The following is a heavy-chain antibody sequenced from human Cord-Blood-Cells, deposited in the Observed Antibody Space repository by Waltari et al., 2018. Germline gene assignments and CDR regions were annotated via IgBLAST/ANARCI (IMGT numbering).Heavy chain of an antibody. Sequence: QVQLQESGPGLVKPSGTLSLTCAVSGGSISSSNWWSWVRQPPGTGLEWIGEIYHSGSTNYNPSLQTRFTMSVDKSKNQFSLKLSAVTAADAAVYYWAREASAVAGSGGYWGQGTLVTVSS. D-gene: IGHD6-19*01. CDR3: AREASAVAGSGGY. CDR2: IYHSGST. J-gene: IGHJ4*02. V-gene: IGHV4-4*02. CDR1: GGSISSSNW.